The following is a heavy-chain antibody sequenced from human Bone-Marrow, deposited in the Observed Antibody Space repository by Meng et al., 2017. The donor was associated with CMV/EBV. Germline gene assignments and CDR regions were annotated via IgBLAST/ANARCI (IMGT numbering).Heavy chain of an antibody. V-gene: IGHV4-59*01. CDR3: ARAPIVVVPAAIIGGWFDP. J-gene: IGHJ5*02. Sequence: GSLRLSCAVYGGSFSGYYWSWIRQPPGKGLEWIGYIYYSGSTNYNPSLKSRVTISVDTSKNQFSLKLSSVTAADTAVYYCARAPIVVVPAAIIGGWFDPWGQGTLVTVSS. CDR1: GGSFSGYY. CDR2: IYYSGST. D-gene: IGHD2-2*01.